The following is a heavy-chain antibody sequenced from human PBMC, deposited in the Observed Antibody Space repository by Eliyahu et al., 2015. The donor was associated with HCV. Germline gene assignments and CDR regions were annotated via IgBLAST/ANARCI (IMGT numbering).Heavy chain of an antibody. J-gene: IGHJ5*02. V-gene: IGHV4-31*03. CDR3: ARTHSASSIWFDP. CDR2: IDYSGYT. D-gene: IGHD1-26*01. Sequence: QVQLQESGPGLVRPSQTLSLTCTVSGGSISSGGFYWSWIRQHPGQGLEWIGYIDYSGYTFYNPSLRGRLTMSIATSENQLSLRLDSVTAADTAAYYCARTHSASSIWFDPWDQGTLVIVPS. CDR1: GGSISSGGFY.